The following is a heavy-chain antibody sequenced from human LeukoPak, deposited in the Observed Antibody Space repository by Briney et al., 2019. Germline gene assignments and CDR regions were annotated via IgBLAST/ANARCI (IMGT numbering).Heavy chain of an antibody. V-gene: IGHV3-21*01. CDR2: ISSSSSYI. Sequence: GGSLRLSCAASGFTFSSYSMNWVRQAPGKGLEWVSSISSSSSYIYYADSVKGRFTISRDNAKNSLYLQINGLTVEDTAVYYCSGGSGWLMDVWGKGTTVTVSS. J-gene: IGHJ6*03. CDR3: SGGSGWLMDV. D-gene: IGHD6-19*01. CDR1: GFTFSSYS.